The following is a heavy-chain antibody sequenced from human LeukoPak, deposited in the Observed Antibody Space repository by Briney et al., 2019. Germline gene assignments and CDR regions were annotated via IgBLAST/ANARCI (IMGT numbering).Heavy chain of an antibody. CDR1: GFTFSNSA. D-gene: IGHD6-13*01. J-gene: IGHJ3*02. CDR3: AKGRSSSTTYDAFDI. V-gene: IGHV3-23*01. Sequence: GGSLRLSCAASGFTFSNSAMTWVRQAPGKGLEWVSAISGSGGSTYYADSVKGRFTISRDNSKNTLYLQMNSLRAEDTAVYYCAKGRSSSTTYDAFDIWGQGTMVTVSS. CDR2: ISGSGGST.